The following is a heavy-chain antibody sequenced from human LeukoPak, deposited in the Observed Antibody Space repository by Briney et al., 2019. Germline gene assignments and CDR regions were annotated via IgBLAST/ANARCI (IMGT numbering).Heavy chain of an antibody. CDR1: GYTFTIYA. J-gene: IGHJ5*02. CDR2: INAGNGNT. Sequence: ASVKVSFKASGYTFTIYAMHWVRQAPGQRLEWMGWINAGNGNTKYSQKFQGRVTITRDTSASTAYMELSSLRSEDTAVYYCARTGPTMVRGAYPALANNWFDPWGQGTLVTVSS. V-gene: IGHV1-3*01. CDR3: ARTGPTMVRGAYPALANNWFDP. D-gene: IGHD3-10*01.